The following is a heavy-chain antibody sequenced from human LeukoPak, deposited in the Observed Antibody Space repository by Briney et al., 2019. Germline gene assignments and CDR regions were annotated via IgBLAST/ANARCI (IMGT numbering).Heavy chain of an antibody. V-gene: IGHV1-2*02. CDR1: GYTFTGYY. Sequence: ASVKVSCKASGYTFTGYYMHWVRQAPGQGLEWMGWINPNSGGTNYAQKFQGRVTMTRDTSTSTAYMELDRLTSDDTAVYHCARSQTILEPGDYWGQGTLVTVSS. CDR2: INPNSGGT. J-gene: IGHJ4*02. CDR3: ARSQTILEPGDY. D-gene: IGHD1-1*01.